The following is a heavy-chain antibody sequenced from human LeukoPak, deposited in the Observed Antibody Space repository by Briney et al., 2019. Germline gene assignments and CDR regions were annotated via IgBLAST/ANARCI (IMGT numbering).Heavy chain of an antibody. CDR1: GYTFTGYY. D-gene: IGHD6-13*01. CDR3: ARGYPPLYSSSWYGGKPHFDY. Sequence: ASVKVSCKAFGYTFTGYYMHWVRQAPGQGLEWMGWINPNSGGTNYAQKFQGRVTMTRDTSISTAYMELRSLRSDDTAVYYCARGYPPLYSSSWYGGKPHFDYWGQGTLVTVSS. V-gene: IGHV1-2*02. J-gene: IGHJ4*02. CDR2: INPNSGGT.